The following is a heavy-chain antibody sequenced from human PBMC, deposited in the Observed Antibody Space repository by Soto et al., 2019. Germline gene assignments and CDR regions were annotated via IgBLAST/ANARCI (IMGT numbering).Heavy chain of an antibody. V-gene: IGHV1-69*01. CDR2: IIPIFGTA. Sequence: QVQLVQSGAEVQKPGSSVKVSCKASGGTFSSYAISWVRQAPGQGLEWMGGIIPIFGTANYAQKFQGRVTITADESTSTAYMELSSLRSEDTAVYYCARASPFIVVVPAASFYYGMDVWGQGTTVTVSS. CDR1: GGTFSSYA. CDR3: ARASPFIVVVPAASFYYGMDV. D-gene: IGHD2-2*01. J-gene: IGHJ6*02.